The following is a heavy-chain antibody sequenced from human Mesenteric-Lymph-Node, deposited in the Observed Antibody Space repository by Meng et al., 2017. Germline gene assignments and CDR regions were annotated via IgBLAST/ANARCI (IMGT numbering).Heavy chain of an antibody. CDR1: GFTFDDYA. V-gene: IGHV3-43D*04. Sequence: GGSLRLSCAASGFTFDDYAMHWVRQAPGKGLEWVSLIIWDGGSTYYADSVKGRFTISRDNRKNSLYLQMNSLRAEDTAMYYCAKETGGGFVSYGMDVWGQGTTVTVSS. J-gene: IGHJ6*02. D-gene: IGHD2-8*02. CDR2: IIWDGGST. CDR3: AKETGGGFVSYGMDV.